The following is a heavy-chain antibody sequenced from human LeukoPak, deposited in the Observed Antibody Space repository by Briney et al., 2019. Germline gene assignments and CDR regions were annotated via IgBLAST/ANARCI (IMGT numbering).Heavy chain of an antibody. J-gene: IGHJ4*02. CDR3: AKKNSGLHPFDF. CDR2: ISSSGGDT. V-gene: IGHV3-23*01. D-gene: IGHD4-23*01. CDR1: GFSFSSSP. Sequence: GGSLRLSCAPSGFSFSSSPMSWVRQAPGKGLEWVSGISSSGGDTPYADSVKGRFTISRDNSKNTLYLQMNSLRAEDTAVYYCAKKNSGLHPFDFWGQGTLVIVSS.